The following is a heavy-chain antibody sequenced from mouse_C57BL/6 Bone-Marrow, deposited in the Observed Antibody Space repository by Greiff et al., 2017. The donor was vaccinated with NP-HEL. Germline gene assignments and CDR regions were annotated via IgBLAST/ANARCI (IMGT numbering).Heavy chain of an antibody. CDR2: IHPNSGST. CDR3: ARRAVVARDYFDY. J-gene: IGHJ2*01. CDR1: GYTFTSYW. D-gene: IGHD1-1*01. V-gene: IGHV1-64*01. Sequence: VQLQQPGAELVKPGASVKLSCKASGYTFTSYWMHWVKPRPGQGLEWIGMIHPNSGSTNYNEKFKSKATLTVDKSSSTAYMQLSSLTSEDSAVYYCARRAVVARDYFDYWGQGTTLTVSS.